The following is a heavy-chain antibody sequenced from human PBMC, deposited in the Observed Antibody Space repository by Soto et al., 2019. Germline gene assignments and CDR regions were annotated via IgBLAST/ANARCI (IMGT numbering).Heavy chain of an antibody. J-gene: IGHJ4*02. Sequence: GGSLRLSCAASGFTFSSYGMHWVRQAPGKGLEWVAVISYDGSNKYYADSVKGRFTISRDNSKNTLYLQMNSLRAEDTAAYYCAKDYYDSSGHQILGARGDYWGQGTLVTVSS. V-gene: IGHV3-30*18. CDR2: ISYDGSNK. CDR1: GFTFSSYG. CDR3: AKDYYDSSGHQILGARGDY. D-gene: IGHD3-22*01.